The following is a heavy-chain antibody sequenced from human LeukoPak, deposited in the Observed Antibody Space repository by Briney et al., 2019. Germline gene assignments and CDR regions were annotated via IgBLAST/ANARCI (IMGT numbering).Heavy chain of an antibody. CDR1: GFTFSSYS. CDR2: ISSSSSYI. CDR3: ARDIDDYGDYHAFDI. J-gene: IGHJ3*02. V-gene: IGHV3-21*01. D-gene: IGHD4-17*01. Sequence: SGGSLRLSCAASGFTFSSYSMNWVRQAPGKGLEWVSSISSSSSYIYYADSVKGRFTISRDNAKNSPYLQMNSLRAEDTAVYYCARDIDDYGDYHAFDIWGQGTMVTVSS.